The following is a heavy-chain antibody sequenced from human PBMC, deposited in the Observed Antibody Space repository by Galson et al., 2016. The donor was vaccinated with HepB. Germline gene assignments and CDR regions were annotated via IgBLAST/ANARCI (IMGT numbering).Heavy chain of an antibody. V-gene: IGHV1-46*01. D-gene: IGHD6-13*01. J-gene: IGHJ6*02. CDR1: GYTFTGYY. CDR3: ARGLANSRHYGMDV. CDR2: INPSGGGT. Sequence: SVKVSCKASGYTFTGYYMNWVRQAPGQGLEWMGIINPSGGGTTYAQKFQGRVTMTRDTPTSTVYMELSSLRPEDTAVYYCARGLANSRHYGMDVWGQGTTVTVSS.